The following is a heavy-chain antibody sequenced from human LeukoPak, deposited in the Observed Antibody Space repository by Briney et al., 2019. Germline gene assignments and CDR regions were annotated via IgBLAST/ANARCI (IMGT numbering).Heavy chain of an antibody. CDR1: GFTFSSYG. D-gene: IGHD3-9*01. J-gene: IGHJ4*02. CDR3: AKGTYYNILTGYLFDY. CDR2: ISGSGGST. Sequence: PGGSLRLSCAASGFTFSSYGMSWVRQAPGKGLEWVSAISGSGGSTYYADSVKGRFTISRDNSKNTLYLQMNSLRAEDTAVYYCAKGTYYNILTGYLFDYWGQGTLVTVSS. V-gene: IGHV3-23*01.